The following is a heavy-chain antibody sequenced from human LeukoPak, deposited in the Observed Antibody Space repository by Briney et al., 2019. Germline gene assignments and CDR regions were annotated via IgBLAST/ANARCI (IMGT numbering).Heavy chain of an antibody. V-gene: IGHV3-33*01. CDR2: IWYDGSNK. CDR1: GFTFSSNG. CDR3: ARNRTWRLALDH. J-gene: IGHJ4*02. D-gene: IGHD1-14*01. Sequence: PGGSLRLSFAASGFTFSSNGMHWVRQAPGKGLEWVAVIWYDGSNKYYADSVKGRFTISRDNSKNTLYLQMNSLRAEDTAVYYCARNRTWRLALDHWGQGTLVTVSS.